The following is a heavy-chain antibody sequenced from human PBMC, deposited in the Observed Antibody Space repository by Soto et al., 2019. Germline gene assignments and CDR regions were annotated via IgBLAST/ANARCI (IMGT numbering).Heavy chain of an antibody. CDR2: IFYGGGSGVA. CDR3: ARRGGGDSLFDS. CDR1: GGSFSSSNYY. Sequence: SETLSLTCTVSGGSFSSSNYYWGWIRQSPGKGLEWIGNIFYGGGSGVAYYSPSLKSRVTISVDTSKNQFSLNMRSLTAAVTAVYFCARRGGGDSLFDSWGQGKLVTVSS. D-gene: IGHD4-17*01. J-gene: IGHJ4*02. V-gene: IGHV4-39*01.